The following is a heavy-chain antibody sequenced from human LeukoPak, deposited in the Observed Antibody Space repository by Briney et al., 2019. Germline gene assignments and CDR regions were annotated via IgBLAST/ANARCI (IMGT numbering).Heavy chain of an antibody. CDR1: GYSISSGNY. Sequence: SETLSLTCTVSGYSISSGNYWDWIRQPPGKGLEWIGSIYHSGSTNYNPSLKSRVTISVDTSKNQFSLKLSSVTAADTAVYYCARHGRAMVRGVIGPYYYYMDVWGKGTTVTISS. CDR2: IYHSGST. J-gene: IGHJ6*03. D-gene: IGHD3-10*01. CDR3: ARHGRAMVRGVIGPYYYYMDV. V-gene: IGHV4-38-2*02.